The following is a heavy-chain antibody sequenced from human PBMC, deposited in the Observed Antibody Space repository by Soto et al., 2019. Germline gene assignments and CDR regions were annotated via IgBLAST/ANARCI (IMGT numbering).Heavy chain of an antibody. Sequence: SETLSLTCAVYGGSFSGYYWSWIRQPPGKGLEWIGEINHSGSTNYNPSLKSRVTISVDTSKNQFSLKLSSVTAADTAVYYCARESPSWFDPWGQGTLVTVSS. CDR3: ARESPSWFDP. V-gene: IGHV4-34*01. CDR1: GGSFSGYY. CDR2: INHSGST. J-gene: IGHJ5*02.